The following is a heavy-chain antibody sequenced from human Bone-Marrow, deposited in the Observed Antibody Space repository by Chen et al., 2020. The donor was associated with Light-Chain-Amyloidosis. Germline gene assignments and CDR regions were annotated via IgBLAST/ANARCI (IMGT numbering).Heavy chain of an antibody. CDR2: IYPDDSDA. J-gene: IGHJ4*02. V-gene: IGHV5-51*01. CDR1: GYTFPNYW. Sequence: EVQLEQSGPEVKQPGESLKISCRGPGYTFPNYWIGWVRQMPGKGREWMGVIYPDDSDARYSPSFEGQVTISADKSITTAYLQWRSLKASDTAMYYCARRRDGYNFDYWGQGTLVTVSS. CDR3: ARRRDGYNFDY. D-gene: IGHD5-12*01.